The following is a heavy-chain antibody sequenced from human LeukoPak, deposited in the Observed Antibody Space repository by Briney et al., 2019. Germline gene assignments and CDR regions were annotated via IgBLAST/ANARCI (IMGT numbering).Heavy chain of an antibody. V-gene: IGHV3-21*01. Sequence: PGGSLRLSCAASGFTLSSYNMNWVRQAPGKGLEWVSSISTSSSYIYYADSVKGRFTTSRDNAKNSLYLQMNSLRAGDTAVYYCARDSFRGSYSDYWGQGTLVTVSS. J-gene: IGHJ4*02. D-gene: IGHD1-26*01. CDR3: ARDSFRGSYSDY. CDR2: ISTSSSYI. CDR1: GFTLSSYN.